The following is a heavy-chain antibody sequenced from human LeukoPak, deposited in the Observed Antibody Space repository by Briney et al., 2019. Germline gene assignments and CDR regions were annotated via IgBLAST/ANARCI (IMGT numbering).Heavy chain of an antibody. V-gene: IGHV3-15*01. CDR1: GFIFSKAW. CDR3: TSALNLVLGELLGY. J-gene: IGHJ4*02. Sequence: GSLRLSCAASGFIFSKAWMAWVRQAPGKGLEWVGHIKPKTDDGTTDYAAPVKGRFTISRDDSKSTLYLQMSSLNTEDTAVYFCTSALNLVLGELLGYWGQGTLVTVSS. D-gene: IGHD3-16*01. CDR2: IKPKTDDGTT.